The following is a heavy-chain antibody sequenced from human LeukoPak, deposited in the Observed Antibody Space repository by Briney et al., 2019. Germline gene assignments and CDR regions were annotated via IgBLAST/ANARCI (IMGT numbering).Heavy chain of an antibody. J-gene: IGHJ4*02. Sequence: GGSLRLSCAASGFTFDDYAMHWVRQAPGKGLEWVSLISWDGGSTYYADSVKGRFTISRDNSKNSLYLQMNSLRAEDTALYYCAKDEEVGATTPDTPYFDYWGQGTLVTVSS. CDR1: GFTFDDYA. CDR2: ISWDGGST. CDR3: AKDEEVGATTPDTPYFDY. V-gene: IGHV3-43D*03. D-gene: IGHD1-26*01.